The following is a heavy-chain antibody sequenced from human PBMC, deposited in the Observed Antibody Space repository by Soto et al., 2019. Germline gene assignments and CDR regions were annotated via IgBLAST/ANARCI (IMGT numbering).Heavy chain of an antibody. Sequence: EVQLVESGGGLVQPGESLRLSCAASGFTFDYYWMHWVRQAQGKGLVWVSRIHSDGTSTTYADSVKGRFTISRDNAKNTLSLQMISLRAEDTAVYYCARGDRGAFDLWGQGTVVTVSS. CDR1: GFTFDYYW. D-gene: IGHD1-26*01. CDR2: IHSDGTST. CDR3: ARGDRGAFDL. J-gene: IGHJ3*01. V-gene: IGHV3-74*01.